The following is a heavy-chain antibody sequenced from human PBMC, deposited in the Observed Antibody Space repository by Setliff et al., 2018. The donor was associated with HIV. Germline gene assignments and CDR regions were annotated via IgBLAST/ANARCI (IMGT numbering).Heavy chain of an antibody. CDR1: GYIFTFSSYG. CDR3: ASAGAWQRNALDI. D-gene: IGHD5-12*01. Sequence: GASVKVSCKASGYIFTFSSYGMHWVRQAPGQGLEWMGVINPTGGSTRNTQKFQGRVAMTRDTSTSTVYMELSSLRSEDTAVYYCASAGAWQRNALDIWGQGTMVTVSS. V-gene: IGHV1-46*01. J-gene: IGHJ3*02. CDR2: INPTGGST.